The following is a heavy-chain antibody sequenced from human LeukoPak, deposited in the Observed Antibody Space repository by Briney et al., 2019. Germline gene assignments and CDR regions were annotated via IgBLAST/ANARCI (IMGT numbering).Heavy chain of an antibody. Sequence: SETLSLTCAVYGGSFSGYYGGWIRQPPGKGREWIGEINHSGSTNYNPSLKSRVTISVDTSKNQFSLKLSSVTAADTAVYYCARSGFRHSRVDYWGQGTLVTVSS. D-gene: IGHD6-13*01. V-gene: IGHV4-34*01. CDR1: GGSFSGYY. CDR2: INHSGST. J-gene: IGHJ4*02. CDR3: ARSGFRHSRVDY.